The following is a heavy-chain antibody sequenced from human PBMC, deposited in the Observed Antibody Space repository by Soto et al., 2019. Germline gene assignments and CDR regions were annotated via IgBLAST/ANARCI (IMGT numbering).Heavy chain of an antibody. J-gene: IGHJ6*02. CDR3: ARTARDFYGLDV. CDR2: ISAAGDP. Sequence: EVQLVESGGGLVQPGGSIRLSCEASGFTFRNYDMHWVRQGTGKGLEWVSGISAAGDPDYADSVEGRFTISRENAQNSFFLQMNSLRVGDTAVYYCARTARDFYGLDVWGQGTTVIVSS. D-gene: IGHD2-21*02. V-gene: IGHV3-13*05. CDR1: GFTFRNYD.